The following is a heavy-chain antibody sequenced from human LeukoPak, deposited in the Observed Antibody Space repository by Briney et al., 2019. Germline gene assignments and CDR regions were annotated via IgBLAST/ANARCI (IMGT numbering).Heavy chain of an antibody. J-gene: IGHJ4*02. CDR3: ATYRQVLLPFES. D-gene: IGHD5-18*01. V-gene: IGHV3-23*01. CDR1: GFTFSSYA. CDR2: IFQGGGEI. Sequence: PGGSLRLSCAASGFTFSSYAMHWVRQPPGKGLEWVSSIFQGGGEIHYADSVRGRFTISRDNSKSTLFLQMNSLRAEDTAIYYCATYRQVLLPFESWGQGTLVTVSS.